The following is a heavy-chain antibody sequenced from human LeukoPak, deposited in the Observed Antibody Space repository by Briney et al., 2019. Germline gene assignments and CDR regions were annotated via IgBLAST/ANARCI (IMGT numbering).Heavy chain of an antibody. CDR3: AKDSPMRPIAAAGR. J-gene: IGHJ4*02. CDR2: ISGSGGST. Sequence: PGGSLRLSCAASGLTFSSYAMSWVRQAPGKGLEWVSAISGSGGSTYYADSVKGRFTISRDNSKNTLYLQMNSLRAEDTAVYYCAKDSPMRPIAAAGRWGQGTLVTVSS. D-gene: IGHD6-13*01. V-gene: IGHV3-23*01. CDR1: GLTFSSYA.